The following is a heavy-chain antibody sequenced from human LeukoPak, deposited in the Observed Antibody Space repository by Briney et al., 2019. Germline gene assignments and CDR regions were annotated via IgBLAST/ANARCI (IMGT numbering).Heavy chain of an antibody. CDR2: VIPIFGTA. CDR3: ARESSGSYSGFDY. CDR1: GGTFSSYA. V-gene: IGHV1-69*13. Sequence: ASVKVSCKASGGTFSSYAISWVRQAPGQGLEWMGGVIPIFGTANYAQKFQGRVTITADESTSTAYMELSSLRSEDTAVYYCARESSGSYSGFDYWGLGTLVTVSS. J-gene: IGHJ4*02. D-gene: IGHD1-26*01.